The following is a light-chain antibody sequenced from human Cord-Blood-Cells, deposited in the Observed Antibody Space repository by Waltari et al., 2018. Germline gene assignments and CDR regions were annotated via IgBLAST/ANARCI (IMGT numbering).Light chain of an antibody. CDR2: WAS. J-gene: IGKJ2*01. CDR1: QSVLYSSNNKNY. Sequence: DIVMTQSPDSLAVSLGERATINCKSSQSVLYSSNNKNYLAWYQQKPVQPPKLLIYWASTRESGFPDRFSCSGSGTDFTLTISSLQAEDVAVYYCQQYYSTPYTFGQGTKLEIK. V-gene: IGKV4-1*01. CDR3: QQYYSTPYT.